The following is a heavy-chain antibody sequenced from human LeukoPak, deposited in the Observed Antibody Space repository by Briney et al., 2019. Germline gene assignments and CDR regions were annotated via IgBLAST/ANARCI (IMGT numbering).Heavy chain of an antibody. CDR1: GHTFTSYY. D-gene: IGHD4-11*01. Sequence: ASVKVSCKASGHTFTSYYMHWVRQAPGQGLEWMGIISPSGGSTSYAQKFQGRVTMTRDTSTSTVYMELSSLRSEDTAVYYCASVTTLRDYYYYGMDVWGQGTTVTVSS. CDR3: ASVTTLRDYYYYGMDV. J-gene: IGHJ6*02. V-gene: IGHV1-46*01. CDR2: ISPSGGST.